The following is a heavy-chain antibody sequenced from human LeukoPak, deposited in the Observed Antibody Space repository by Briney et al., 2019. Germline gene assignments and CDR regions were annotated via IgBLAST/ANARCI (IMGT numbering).Heavy chain of an antibody. J-gene: IGHJ4*02. CDR3: ARGGWSYFDY. V-gene: IGHV4-34*01. D-gene: IGHD2-15*01. CDR2: INHSGST. Sequence: SETLSLTCAVYGGSFSGYYWSWIRQPPGKGLEWIGEINHSGSTNYNPSLKSRVTISVDTSKNQLSLKLSSVTAADTAVYYCARGGWSYFDYWGQGTLVTVSS. CDR1: GGSFSGYY.